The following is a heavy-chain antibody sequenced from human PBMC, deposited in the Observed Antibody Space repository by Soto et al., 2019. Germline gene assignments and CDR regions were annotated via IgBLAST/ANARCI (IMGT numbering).Heavy chain of an antibody. Sequence: EVQLVESGGGLVQPGGSLKLSCAASGFTFSGSAMHWVRQASGKGLEWVGRIRSKANSYATAYAASVKGRFNISRDDSKNTAYLQMNSLKTEDTAVYYCTRHGGRFTVTRTPYYYYCGMDVWGQGTTVTVSS. CDR2: IRSKANSYAT. V-gene: IGHV3-73*02. CDR1: GFTFSGSA. J-gene: IGHJ6*02. D-gene: IGHD4-17*01. CDR3: TRHGGRFTVTRTPYYYYCGMDV.